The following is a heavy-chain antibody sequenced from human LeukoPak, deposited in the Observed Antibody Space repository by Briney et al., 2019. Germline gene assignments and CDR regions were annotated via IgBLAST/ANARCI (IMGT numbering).Heavy chain of an antibody. CDR1: GGTFSSYA. V-gene: IGHV1-69*06. Sequence: ASVKVSCTASGGTFSSYAISWVRQAPGQGLEWMGGIIPIFGTANYAQKFQGRVTITADKSTSTAYMELSSLRSEDTAVYYCARDPARGLRFLEWLFDWGQGTLVTVSS. D-gene: IGHD3-3*01. CDR3: ARDPARGLRFLEWLFD. CDR2: IIPIFGTA. J-gene: IGHJ4*02.